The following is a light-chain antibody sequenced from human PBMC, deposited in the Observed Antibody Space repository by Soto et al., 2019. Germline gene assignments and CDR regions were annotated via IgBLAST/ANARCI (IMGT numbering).Light chain of an antibody. CDR1: SSKIGAAHD. Sequence: QSVLTQPPSMSGAPGQRVTISCTGSSSKIGAAHDVHWYQHLPGTAPKLLIYGNTNRPSGVPDRFSGSKSGTSASLAITGLQAEDEADYYCQSHDSSLNSWVFGGGTKLTVL. CDR2: GNT. CDR3: QSHDSSLNSWV. V-gene: IGLV1-40*01. J-gene: IGLJ3*02.